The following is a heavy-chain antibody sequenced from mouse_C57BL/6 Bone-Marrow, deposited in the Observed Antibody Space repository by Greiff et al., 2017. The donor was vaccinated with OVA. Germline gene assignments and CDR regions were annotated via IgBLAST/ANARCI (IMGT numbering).Heavy chain of an antibody. J-gene: IGHJ4*01. Sequence: VQLQQSGPELVKPGASVKIPCKASGYTFTDYNMDWVKQSHGKSLEWIGDINPNNGGTIYNQKFKGKATLTVDKSSSTAYMELRSLTSEDTAVYYCARRPYGGLRQAMDYWGQGTSVTVSS. CDR3: ARRPYGGLRQAMDY. CDR2: INPNNGGT. CDR1: GYTFTDYN. D-gene: IGHD2-4*01. V-gene: IGHV1-18*01.